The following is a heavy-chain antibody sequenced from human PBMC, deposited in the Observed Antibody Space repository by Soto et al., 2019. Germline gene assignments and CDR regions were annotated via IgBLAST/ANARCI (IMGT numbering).Heavy chain of an antibody. Sequence: SETLSLTCTVSGGSVSSGSYYWSWIRQPPGKGLEWIGYIYYSGSTNYKPSLKSRVTISVDTSKNQFSLKLSSVTAADTAVYYCARHPSYWGQGTLVT. CDR1: GGSVSSGSYY. CDR2: IYYSGST. V-gene: IGHV4-61*01. J-gene: IGHJ4*02. CDR3: ARHPSY.